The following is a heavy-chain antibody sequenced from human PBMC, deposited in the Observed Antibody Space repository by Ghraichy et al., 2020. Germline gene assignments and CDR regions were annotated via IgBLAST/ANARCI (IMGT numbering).Heavy chain of an antibody. D-gene: IGHD3-3*01. J-gene: IGHJ4*02. CDR2: ISGSGGST. Sequence: GGSLRLSCAASGFTFSSYAMSWVRQAPGKGLEWVSAISGSGGSTYYADSVKGRFTISRDNSKNTLYLQMNSLRAEDTAVYYCAKAIWSGYWVHYFDYWGQGTLVTVSS. V-gene: IGHV3-23*01. CDR1: GFTFSSYA. CDR3: AKAIWSGYWVHYFDY.